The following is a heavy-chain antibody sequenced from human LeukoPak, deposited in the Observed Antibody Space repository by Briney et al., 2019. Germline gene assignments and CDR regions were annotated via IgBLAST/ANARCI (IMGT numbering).Heavy chain of an antibody. CDR2: ISASGGTT. Sequence: GGSLRLSCAASGLTFSGSAMHWVRQAPGKGLEWVSGISASGGTTYYADSVKGRFTISRDNSKNTLVLQLNSLRAEDTAVYYCAKDPTDFDSSGQTYFDYWGQGTLVTVSS. CDR1: GLTFSGSA. CDR3: AKDPTDFDSSGQTYFDY. V-gene: IGHV3-23*01. D-gene: IGHD3-22*01. J-gene: IGHJ4*02.